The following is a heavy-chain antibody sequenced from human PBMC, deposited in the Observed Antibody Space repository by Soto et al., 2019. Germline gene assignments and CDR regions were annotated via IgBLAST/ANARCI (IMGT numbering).Heavy chain of an antibody. CDR2: INHSGST. CDR1: GGSFSGYY. V-gene: IGHV4-34*01. Sequence: SETLSLTCAVYGGSFSGYYWSWIRQPPGKGLEWIGEINHSGSTNYNPSLKSRVTISVDTSKNQFSLRLSSVTAADTAVYYCARVPARYDFWSGTPSYGMDVWGQGTTVTVSS. D-gene: IGHD3-3*01. CDR3: ARVPARYDFWSGTPSYGMDV. J-gene: IGHJ6*02.